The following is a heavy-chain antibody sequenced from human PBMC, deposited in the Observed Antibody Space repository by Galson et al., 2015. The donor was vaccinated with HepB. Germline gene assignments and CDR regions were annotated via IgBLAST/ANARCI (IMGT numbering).Heavy chain of an antibody. CDR2: IRSNNYGGTI. CDR3: TSRNFDGPFDH. J-gene: IGHJ5*02. V-gene: IGHV3-49*03. D-gene: IGHD1-7*01. Sequence: LRLSCAISRPSFGDFAIGWFRRAPGKGLEWVGFIRSNNYGGTIRYAASLRGRFRISRDDSKNIAYLQMNSLRTDDTAVYFCTSRNFDGPFDHWGQGSRVTVSS. CDR1: RPSFGDFA.